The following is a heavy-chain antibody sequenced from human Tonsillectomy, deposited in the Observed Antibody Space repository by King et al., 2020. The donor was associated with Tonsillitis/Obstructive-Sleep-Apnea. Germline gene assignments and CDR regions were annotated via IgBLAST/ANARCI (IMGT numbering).Heavy chain of an antibody. J-gene: IGHJ4*02. V-gene: IGHV3-64*01. CDR2: ISSNEGST. Sequence: VQLVESGGGLVQPGGSLRLSCAASGFTFSSYAMHWVRQAPGKGLEYVSAISSNEGSTYYANSVKGRFNISRDNSKNTLYLQMGSLRDEDRDVYYCARGVGSATLVNYFDYWGQRTLVTVSS. CDR1: GFTFSSYA. CDR3: ARGVGSATLVNYFDY. D-gene: IGHD4-23*01.